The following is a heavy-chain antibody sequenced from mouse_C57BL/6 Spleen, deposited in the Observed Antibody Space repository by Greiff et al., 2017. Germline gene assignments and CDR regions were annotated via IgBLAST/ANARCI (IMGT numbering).Heavy chain of an antibody. D-gene: IGHD2-3*01. J-gene: IGHJ4*01. CDR2: ISNGGGST. Sequence: EVKVEESGGGLVQPGGSLKLSCAASGFTFSDYYMYWVRQTPEKRLEWVAYISNGGGSTYYPDTVKGRFTISRDNAKNTLYLQMSRLKSEDTAMYYCARPHLYDGYYYAMDYWGQGTSVTVSS. V-gene: IGHV5-12*01. CDR1: GFTFSDYY. CDR3: ARPHLYDGYYYAMDY.